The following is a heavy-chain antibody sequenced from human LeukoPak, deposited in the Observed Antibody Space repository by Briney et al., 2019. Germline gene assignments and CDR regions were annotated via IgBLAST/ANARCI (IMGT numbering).Heavy chain of an antibody. J-gene: IGHJ4*02. Sequence: SETLSLTCAVYGGSFSGYYWSWIRQPPGKGLEWIGEINHSGSTNYNPSLKSRVTISVDTSKNQFSLKLSSVTAADTVVYYCARGPVGCVLFDYWGQGTLVTVSS. CDR2: INHSGST. CDR1: GGSFSGYY. V-gene: IGHV4-34*01. D-gene: IGHD6-19*01. CDR3: ARGPVGCVLFDY.